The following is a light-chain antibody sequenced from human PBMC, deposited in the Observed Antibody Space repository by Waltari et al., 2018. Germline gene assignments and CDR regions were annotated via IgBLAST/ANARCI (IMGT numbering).Light chain of an antibody. J-gene: IGKJ2*01. V-gene: IGKV1-39*01. CDR3: QQSYRVPYT. Sequence: DIQMTQSPTSVSASVGYRVTITCRASQTIGNYLNWYQQKPGKAPKLLIYAASSLQTGVPSRISGSASGTDFSLTINSLQPEDFATYYCQQSYRVPYTFGQGTKLDIK. CDR2: AAS. CDR1: QTIGNY.